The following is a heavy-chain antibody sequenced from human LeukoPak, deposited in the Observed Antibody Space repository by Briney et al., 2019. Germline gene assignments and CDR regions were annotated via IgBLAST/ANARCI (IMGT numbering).Heavy chain of an antibody. CDR1: GVSFSGYY. CDR2: INHSGST. V-gene: IGHV4-34*01. CDR3: ARGDSSSLIDY. Sequence: SETLSLTCAVYGVSFSGYYWSWIRQPPGKGLEWIGEINHSGSTNYNPSLKSRVTISVDTSKNQFSLKLSSVTAADTAVYYCARGDSSSLIDYWGQGTLVTVSS. D-gene: IGHD6-13*01. J-gene: IGHJ4*02.